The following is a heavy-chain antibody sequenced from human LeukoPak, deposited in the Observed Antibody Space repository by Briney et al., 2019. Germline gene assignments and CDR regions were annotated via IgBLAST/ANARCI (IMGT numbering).Heavy chain of an antibody. J-gene: IGHJ4*02. D-gene: IGHD2-2*01. CDR2: VSYDGSTE. CDR1: GFTFSTYA. V-gene: IGHV3-30*18. Sequence: PGRSLRLSCAASGFTFSTYAMHWVRQAPGKGLEWVAVVSYDGSTEYYEDSGKGRFAISRDNSMNTLYLQINSLRAEDTAVYSCAKAACGSTSCHPDHWGQGTPVTVSS. CDR3: AKAACGSTSCHPDH.